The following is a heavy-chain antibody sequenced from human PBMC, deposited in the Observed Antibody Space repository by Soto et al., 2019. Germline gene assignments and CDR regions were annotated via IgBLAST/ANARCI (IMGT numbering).Heavy chain of an antibody. CDR3: VRDYYGSGSYYTHDFDY. CDR1: GFTFSSYG. CDR2: IWYDGSNK. D-gene: IGHD3-10*01. J-gene: IGHJ4*02. V-gene: IGHV3-33*01. Sequence: QVQLVESGGGVVQPGRSLRLSCAASGFTFSSYGMHWVRQAPGKGLEWVAVIWYDGSNKYYADSVKGRFTISRDNSKNXPYVQMISLRAEDTAVYYCVRDYYGSGSYYTHDFDYWGQGTLVTVSS.